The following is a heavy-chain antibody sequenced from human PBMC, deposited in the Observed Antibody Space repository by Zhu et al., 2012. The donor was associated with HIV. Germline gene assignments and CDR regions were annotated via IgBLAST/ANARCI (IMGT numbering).Heavy chain of an antibody. J-gene: IGHJ4*02. CDR3: ARLRDTSGYYYPFDY. CDR2: VYYTGTT. Sequence: QVQLQESGPGLVKPSETPSLTCGVSGGSTSSHYWSWIRQPPGKGLEWIGYVYYTGTTNYNPSLKSRVTISLDMSKNQFSLKLTSVTAADTAVYYCARLRDTSGYYYPFDYWGQGTLVTVSS. V-gene: IGHV4-59*11. D-gene: IGHD3-22*01. CDR1: GGSTSSHY.